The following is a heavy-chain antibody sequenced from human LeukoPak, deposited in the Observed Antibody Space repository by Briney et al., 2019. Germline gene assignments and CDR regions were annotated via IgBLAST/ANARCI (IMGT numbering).Heavy chain of an antibody. Sequence: PGGSLRLSCAASGFTFSSYGMHWVRQAPGKGLEWVAVIWYDGSNKYYADSVKGRFTISRDNSKNTLYLQMNSLRADDTAVYYCARGVSDYDILTGYYLSGAFDIWGQGTMVTVSS. CDR3: ARGVSDYDILTGYYLSGAFDI. V-gene: IGHV3-33*01. J-gene: IGHJ3*02. D-gene: IGHD3-9*01. CDR2: IWYDGSNK. CDR1: GFTFSSYG.